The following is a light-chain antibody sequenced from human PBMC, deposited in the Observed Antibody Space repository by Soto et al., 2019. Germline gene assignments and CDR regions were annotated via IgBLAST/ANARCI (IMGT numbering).Light chain of an antibody. J-gene: IGKJ1*01. V-gene: IGKV1-5*01. CDR2: DAS. CDR1: QSISHF. Sequence: DSQMTQFPSTLSASVGERVTITCRASQSISHFLAWYQQKPGKAPKLLIYDASNLEGGVPSRFSGSGSGTDFALTISSLQPDDFATYYCQQYNSYSATFGQGTKVDIK. CDR3: QQYNSYSAT.